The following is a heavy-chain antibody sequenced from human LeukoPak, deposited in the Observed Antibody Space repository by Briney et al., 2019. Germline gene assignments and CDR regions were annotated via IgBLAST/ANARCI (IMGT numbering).Heavy chain of an antibody. D-gene: IGHD1-26*01. CDR1: GGTFSSYA. J-gene: IGHJ4*02. Sequence: ASVKVSCKASGGTFSSYAISLVRQAPGQGLEWMGRIIPILGIANYAQKFQGRVTITADKSTSTAYMELSSLRSEDTAVYYCARASGSYYDFDYWGQGTLVTVSS. CDR3: ARASGSYYDFDY. V-gene: IGHV1-69*04. CDR2: IIPILGIA.